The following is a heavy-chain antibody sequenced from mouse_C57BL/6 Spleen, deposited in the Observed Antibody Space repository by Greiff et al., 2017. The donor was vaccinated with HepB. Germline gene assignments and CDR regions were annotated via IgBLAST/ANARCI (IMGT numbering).Heavy chain of an antibody. J-gene: IGHJ2*01. CDR1: GYSITSGYY. CDR3: ARGLYGNYFDY. D-gene: IGHD2-1*01. CDR2: ISYDGSN. V-gene: IGHV3-6*01. Sequence: EVQLQESGPGLVKPSQSLSLTCSVTGYSITSGYYWNWIRQFPGNKLEWMGYISYDGSNNYNPSLKNRISITRDTSKNQFFLKLNSVTTEDTATYYCARGLYGNYFDYWGQGTTLTVSS.